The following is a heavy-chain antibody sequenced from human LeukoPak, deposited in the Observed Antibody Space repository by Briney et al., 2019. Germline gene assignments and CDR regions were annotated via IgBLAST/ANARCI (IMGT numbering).Heavy chain of an antibody. CDR3: ATGPPYSSSWSYFDY. CDR1: GYTLTELS. Sequence: ASVKVSCKVSGYTLTELSMHWVRQAPGKGLEWLGGFDPEDGETIYAQKFQGRVTMTEDTSTDTAYMELSSLRSEDTAVYYCATGPPYSSSWSYFDYWGQGTLVTVSS. CDR2: FDPEDGET. V-gene: IGHV1-24*01. D-gene: IGHD6-13*01. J-gene: IGHJ4*02.